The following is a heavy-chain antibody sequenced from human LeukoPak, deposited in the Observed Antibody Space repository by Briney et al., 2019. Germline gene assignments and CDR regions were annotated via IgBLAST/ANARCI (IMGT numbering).Heavy chain of an antibody. J-gene: IGHJ3*01. CDR3: AREGGYGDYIHASDV. CDR2: VYSNGSS. V-gene: IGHV4-39*07. Sequence: SETLSLTCTVSGDSITSSYYWGWIRQPPGKGLEWIGNVYSNGSSSSNPSLKSRVTMSVDTSKNQFSLKLTSMTAADTAIYYCAREGGYGDYIHASDVWGQGTMVTVSS. D-gene: IGHD4-17*01. CDR1: GDSITSSYY.